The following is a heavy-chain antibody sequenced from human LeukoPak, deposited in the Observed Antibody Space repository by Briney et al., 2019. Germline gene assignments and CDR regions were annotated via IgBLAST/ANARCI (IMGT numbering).Heavy chain of an antibody. Sequence: SETLSLTCTVSGYSISSAYYWGWIRQPPGKGLEWIGSIYHSGSTYYNPSLKSRVTISVDTSKNQFSLKLSSVTAADTAVYYCARPRNKAFDYWGQGTLVTVSS. CDR3: ARPRNKAFDY. V-gene: IGHV4-38-2*02. CDR2: IYHSGST. J-gene: IGHJ4*02. D-gene: IGHD1/OR15-1a*01. CDR1: GYSISSAYY.